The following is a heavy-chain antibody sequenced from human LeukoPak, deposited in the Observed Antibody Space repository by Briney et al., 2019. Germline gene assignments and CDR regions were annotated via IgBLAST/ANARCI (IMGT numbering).Heavy chain of an antibody. D-gene: IGHD6-13*01. V-gene: IGHV4-59*01. Sequence: PSETLSLTSTVSGGSISSYYWSWIRQPPGKGLEWIGYIYNNGTTNYNPSLKSRVTISVDMSKNQISLKLNSVTAADTAVYYCARVPAAEILWGQGTLVTVSS. CDR1: GGSISSYY. J-gene: IGHJ4*02. CDR2: IYNNGTT. CDR3: ARVPAAEIL.